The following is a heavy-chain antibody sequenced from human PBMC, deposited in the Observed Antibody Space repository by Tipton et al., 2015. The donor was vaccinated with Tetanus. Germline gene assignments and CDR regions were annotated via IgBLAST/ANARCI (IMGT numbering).Heavy chain of an antibody. Sequence: QVQLVQSGAEVKKPGASVKVSCKASGYTLTSYYMHWVRQAPGQGLAWMGIINPSGGSTSYAQKFQGRVTMTRDTSTSTVYMELSSPRSEDTAVYYCARCLRGYDSSSPVVNWGQGTLVTVSS. J-gene: IGHJ4*02. V-gene: IGHV1-46*01. CDR3: ARCLRGYDSSSPVVN. CDR2: INPSGGST. CDR1: GYTLTSYY. D-gene: IGHD3-22*01.